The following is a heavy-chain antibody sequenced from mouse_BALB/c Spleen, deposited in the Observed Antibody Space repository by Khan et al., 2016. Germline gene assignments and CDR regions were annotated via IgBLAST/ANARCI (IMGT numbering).Heavy chain of an antibody. CDR2: IYPGDGDT. Sequence: QVQLQQSGAELVRPGSSVKISCKASGYAFSSYWMNWVKQRPGQGLEWIGQIYPGDGDTKYNGQFKGKVTLTADTSSSTAYMQLSSLTYEDSAIYFCANYGSVDYWCQGTTLTVSS. D-gene: IGHD1-1*02. CDR1: GYAFSSYW. CDR3: ANYGSVDY. J-gene: IGHJ2*01. V-gene: IGHV1-80*01.